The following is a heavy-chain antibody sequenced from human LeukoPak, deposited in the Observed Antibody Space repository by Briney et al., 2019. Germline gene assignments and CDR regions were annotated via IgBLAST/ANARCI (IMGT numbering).Heavy chain of an antibody. D-gene: IGHD2-15*01. J-gene: IGHJ4*02. CDR3: ARDYCSGGTCYSFSFHYFDS. Sequence: ASVKVSCKASGDTFTSYGISWVRQAPGQGLEWMGWISGYNGNTKYAQRLQDRVTMTTDTSTSTAYMELRGLRSDATAVYYCARDYCSGGTCYSFSFHYFDSWGQGTLVTVSS. CDR2: ISGYNGNT. CDR1: GDTFTSYG. V-gene: IGHV1-18*04.